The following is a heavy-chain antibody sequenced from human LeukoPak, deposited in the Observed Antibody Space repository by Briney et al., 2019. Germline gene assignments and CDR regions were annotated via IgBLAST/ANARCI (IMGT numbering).Heavy chain of an antibody. CDR1: GGSIRSYY. CDR3: ARAGSGWSFDY. V-gene: IGHV4-59*01. D-gene: IGHD6-19*01. J-gene: IGHJ4*02. Sequence: SETLSLTCTVSGGSIRSYYWSWIRQPPGKGLEWIGYIYFSGSTNYNPSLKSRVTILVDTSKNQLSLKLSSVTAADTAVYYCARAGSGWSFDYWGQGTLVTVSS. CDR2: IYFSGST.